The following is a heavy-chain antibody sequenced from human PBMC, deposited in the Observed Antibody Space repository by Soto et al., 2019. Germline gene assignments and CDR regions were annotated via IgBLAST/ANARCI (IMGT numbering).Heavy chain of an antibody. CDR2: IWYDGSNK. J-gene: IGHJ4*01. D-gene: IGHD2-15*01. CDR1: GFTFSSYG. CDR3: AGEAPNCSCGSCYQKFDY. V-gene: IGHV3-33*01. Sequence: QVQLVESGGGVVQPGRSLRLSCAASGFTFSSYGMHWVRQAPGKGLEWVAVIWYDGSNKHYADSVKGRFTISRDNSKNSLYLQRNSLRAEDTAVYYCAGEAPNCSCGSCYQKFDYWGHGTLVTVSS.